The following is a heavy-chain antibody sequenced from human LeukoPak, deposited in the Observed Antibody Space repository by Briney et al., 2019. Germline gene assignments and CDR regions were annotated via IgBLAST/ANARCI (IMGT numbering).Heavy chain of an antibody. D-gene: IGHD6-6*01. CDR1: GGPISSDYYY. V-gene: IGHV4-39*07. J-gene: IGHJ4*02. CDR3: ARARRGEQLALEY. CDR2: IYYSGST. Sequence: SETLSLTCSVSGGPISSDYYYWGWIRQPPGKGLEWIGAIYYSGSTYYNPSLKSRVTISVDTSKNQFSLKLSSVTAADTAVYYCARARRGEQLALEYWGQGTLVTVSS.